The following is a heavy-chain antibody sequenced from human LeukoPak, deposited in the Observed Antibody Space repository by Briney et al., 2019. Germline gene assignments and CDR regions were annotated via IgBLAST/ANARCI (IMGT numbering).Heavy chain of an antibody. CDR1: GFTFSSYS. V-gene: IGHV3-21*01. J-gene: IGHJ4*02. CDR3: AKVADSYCGGDCYSNSDY. CDR2: ISSSSSYI. D-gene: IGHD2-21*02. Sequence: PGGSLRLSCAASGFTFSSYSMNWVRQAPGKGLEWVSSISSSSSYIYYADSVKGRFTISRDNAKNSLYLQMNSLRAEDTAVYYCAKVADSYCGGDCYSNSDYWGQGTLVTVSS.